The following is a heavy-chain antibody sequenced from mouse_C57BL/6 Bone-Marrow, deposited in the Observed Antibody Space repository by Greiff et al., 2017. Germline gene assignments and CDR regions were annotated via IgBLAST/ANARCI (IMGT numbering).Heavy chain of an antibody. CDR1: GYTFTSYW. V-gene: IGHV1-72*01. CDR2: IDTNSGGT. CDR3: AREEHYYGSSYWYFDV. J-gene: IGHJ1*03. Sequence: QVQLQQPGAELVKPGASVKLSCKASGYTFTSYWMHWVKQRPGRGLEWIGRIDTNSGGTKYNEKFKSKATLTVDKPSSTAYMQLSSLTSEDSAVYYCAREEHYYGSSYWYFDVWGTGTTVTVSS. D-gene: IGHD1-1*01.